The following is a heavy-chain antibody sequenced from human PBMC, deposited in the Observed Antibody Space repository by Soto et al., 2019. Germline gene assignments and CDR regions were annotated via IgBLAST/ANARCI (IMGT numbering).Heavy chain of an antibody. CDR3: ARRTGTAPRFDY. J-gene: IGHJ4*02. V-gene: IGHV3-30-3*01. CDR1: GFTFSDFE. D-gene: IGHD1-7*01. Sequence: QVALVESGGGVVQPGRSLRLSCSASGFTFSDFEMYWVRQTPGKGLDWVSFISYDGSNQYYAGSVKGRFTVSRDNSKNTLFLLMNSLRPEDTAVYFCARRTGTAPRFDYWGQGPLVTVSS. CDR2: ISYDGSNQ.